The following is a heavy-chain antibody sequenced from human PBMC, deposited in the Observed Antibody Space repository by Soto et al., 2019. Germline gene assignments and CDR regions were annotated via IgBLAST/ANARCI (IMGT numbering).Heavy chain of an antibody. CDR3: AKDAYYGDAEGIDY. V-gene: IGHV3-30*18. J-gene: IGHJ4*02. D-gene: IGHD4-17*01. Sequence: GGSLRLSCAASGFTFSSYGMHWVRQAPGKGLEWVAVISYDGSNKYYADSVKGRFTISRDNSKNTLYLQMNSLRAEDTAVYYCAKDAYYGDAEGIDYWGQGTLVTVSS. CDR2: ISYDGSNK. CDR1: GFTFSSYG.